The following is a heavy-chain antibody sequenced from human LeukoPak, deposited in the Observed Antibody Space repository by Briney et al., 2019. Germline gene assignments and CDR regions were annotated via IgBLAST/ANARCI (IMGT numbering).Heavy chain of an antibody. J-gene: IGHJ3*02. CDR1: GFTVSSNY. V-gene: IGHV3-53*01. Sequence: GGSLRLSCAASGFTVSSNYMSWVRQAPGKGLEWVSVIYSGGSTYYADSVKGRFTISRDNSKNTLYLQMNSLRAEGTAVYYCARLAVAGWTRAFDIWGQGTMVTVSS. D-gene: IGHD6-19*01. CDR3: ARLAVAGWTRAFDI. CDR2: IYSGGST.